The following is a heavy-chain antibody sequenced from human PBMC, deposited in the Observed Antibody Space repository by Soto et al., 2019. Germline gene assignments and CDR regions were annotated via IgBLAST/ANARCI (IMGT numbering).Heavy chain of an antibody. CDR1: GFTFSDAR. CDR3: IGTNYGDYGAY. D-gene: IGHD4-17*01. V-gene: IGHV3-15*01. Sequence: EVQLVESGGGLVKPGEPLRLSCAATGFTFSDARMTWVRQAPGKGLEWVGRIKSKTDGGTTDYAAPVKGRFTISRDDSKNTLYLQMNSLKTEDTAVYYRIGTNYGDYGAYWGQGTLVTVSS. J-gene: IGHJ4*02. CDR2: IKSKTDGGTT.